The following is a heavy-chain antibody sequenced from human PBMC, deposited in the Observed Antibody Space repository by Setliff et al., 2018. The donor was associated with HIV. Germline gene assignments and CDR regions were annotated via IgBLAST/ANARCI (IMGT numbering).Heavy chain of an antibody. V-gene: IGHV4-39*01. J-gene: IGHJ5*02. D-gene: IGHD3-22*01. CDR2: MYSGGNT. Sequence: SETLSLTCTVSGDSISSVSYSWGWIRQPPGKGLEWIGYMYSGGNTYYKPSLKSRVTMSVDSSKNQFSLKVNSVTAADTAVYYCARHSGSGYYLIDPWGQGTLVTVSS. CDR3: ARHSGSGYYLIDP. CDR1: GDSISSVSYS.